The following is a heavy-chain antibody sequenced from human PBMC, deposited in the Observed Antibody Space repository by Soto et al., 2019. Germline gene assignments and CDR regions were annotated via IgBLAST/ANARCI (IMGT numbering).Heavy chain of an antibody. CDR1: GGTFSSYP. D-gene: IGHD5-18*01. CDR3: ARRDSRGYFRYFDN. CDR2: TNANLGTG. J-gene: IGHJ4*02. V-gene: IGHV1-69*06. Sequence: QVQLVQSVAEVKKPGSSVKVSCKASGGTFSSYPISWVRQAPGQGLEWMGGTNANLGTGNYAQKFQGRLTITTDISTTTAYMELSTLRSEDTAVYYCARRDSRGYFRYFDNWGQGTLVTVSS.